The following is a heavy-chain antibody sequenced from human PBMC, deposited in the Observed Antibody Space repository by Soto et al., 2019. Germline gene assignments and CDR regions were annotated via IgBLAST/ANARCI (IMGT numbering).Heavy chain of an antibody. J-gene: IGHJ4*02. CDR3: ARSEATGLDY. V-gene: IGHV4-4*02. CDR1: GGSMSSSNW. D-gene: IGHD1-26*01. Sequence: SETLSLTCTVSGGSMSSSNWWNWVRQPPGKGLEWIGETHHSGRTNYNPSLKSRVTISVDKSKNHFSLKLSSVTAADTAVYYCARSEATGLDYWAQRTLVTVSS. CDR2: THHSGRT.